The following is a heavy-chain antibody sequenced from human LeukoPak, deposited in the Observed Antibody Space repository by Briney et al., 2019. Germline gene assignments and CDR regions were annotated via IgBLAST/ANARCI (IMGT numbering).Heavy chain of an antibody. J-gene: IGHJ5*02. CDR3: ARDLCHILTGYFTPLNCPFDP. CDR2: INPSGGST. CDR1: GGTFSSYA. V-gene: IGHV1-46*01. D-gene: IGHD3-9*01. Sequence: ASVKVSCKASGGTFSSYAISWVRQAPGQGLEWMGIINPSGGSTSYAQKFQGRVTMTRDTSTSTVYMELSSLRSEDTAVYYCARDLCHILTGYFTPLNCPFDPWGQGTLVTVSS.